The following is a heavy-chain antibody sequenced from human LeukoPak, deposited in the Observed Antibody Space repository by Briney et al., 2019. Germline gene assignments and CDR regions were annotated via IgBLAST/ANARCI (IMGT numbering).Heavy chain of an antibody. V-gene: IGHV1-69*06. Sequence: SVKVSCKASGGTFSSYAISWVRQAPGQGLEWMGGIIPIFGTANYAQKFQGRVTITADKSTSTAYMELSSLRSEDTAVYYCARALGYGSGSYYLNYFDYWGQGTLVTVSS. CDR1: GGTFSSYA. CDR2: IIPIFGTA. CDR3: ARALGYGSGSYYLNYFDY. J-gene: IGHJ4*02. D-gene: IGHD3-10*01.